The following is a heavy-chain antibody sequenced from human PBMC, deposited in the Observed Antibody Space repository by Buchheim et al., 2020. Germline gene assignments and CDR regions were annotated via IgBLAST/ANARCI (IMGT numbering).Heavy chain of an antibody. CDR2: INEDGSHT. CDR1: GFTFGRYW. Sequence: EVQVVESGGGLVQPGGALRLSCAASGFTFGRYWMHWVCQAPGGALVWVSRINEDGSHTTYTDSVKGRFTISRANATNTLYLQMNSLTAEDTAVYYCSKDMSGAEDSWGQGPL. V-gene: IGHV3-74*03. CDR3: SKDMSGAEDS. D-gene: IGHD2-15*01. J-gene: IGHJ5*01.